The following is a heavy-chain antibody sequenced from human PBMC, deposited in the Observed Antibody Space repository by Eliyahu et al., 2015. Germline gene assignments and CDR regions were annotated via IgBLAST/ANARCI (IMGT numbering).Heavy chain of an antibody. CDR3: ARHHSHFWSGYYFDY. CDR1: GNSISSKSYY. CDR2: IYYTGSD. D-gene: IGHD3-3*02. J-gene: IGHJ4*02. Sequence: QVQLQESGPGLVKPSETLSLTCTVSGNSISSKSYYWAWIRQTPGKGLEYIGSIYYTGSDYYNPSLKSRLTISLDTSKNQFSLKVTSVTAADTAVYHCARHHSHFWSGYYFDYWGPGTRVTVSS. V-gene: IGHV4-39*01.